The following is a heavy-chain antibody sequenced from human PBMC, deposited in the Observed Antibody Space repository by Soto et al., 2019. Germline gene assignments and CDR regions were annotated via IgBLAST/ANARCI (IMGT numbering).Heavy chain of an antibody. V-gene: IGHV4-39*01. Sequence: DPRYLTFHRPDSPSRTTSYYWAAIRQPPGEGLEWIGSIYYSGSTYYNPSLKSRVTISVDTSKNQFSLKLSSVTAADTAVYYCARIYYDSVFDYWGQGTLVTVSS. D-gene: IGHD3-22*01. J-gene: IGHJ4*02. CDR3: ARIYYDSVFDY. CDR1: DSPSRTTSYY. CDR2: IYYSGST.